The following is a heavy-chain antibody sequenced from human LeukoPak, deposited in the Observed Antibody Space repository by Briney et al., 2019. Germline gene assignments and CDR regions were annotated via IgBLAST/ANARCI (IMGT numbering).Heavy chain of an antibody. J-gene: IGHJ4*02. CDR3: ARRGYYGSAN. CDR2: IYPSGST. CDR1: GYSISSGYF. V-gene: IGHV4-38-2*02. D-gene: IGHD3-10*01. Sequence: SETLSLTCTVSGYSISSGYFWGWIRQSPVKGLEWIGSIYPSGSTYYNPSLKSRVTISVDTSKNQFSLKLSSVTAADTAVYYCARRGYYGSANWGQGTLVTVSS.